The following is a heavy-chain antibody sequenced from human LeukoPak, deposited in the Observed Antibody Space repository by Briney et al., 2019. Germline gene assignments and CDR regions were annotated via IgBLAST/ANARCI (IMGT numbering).Heavy chain of an antibody. CDR2: IYHNGTP. V-gene: IGHV4/OR15-8*01. CDR1: VDSISSDNM. Sequence: SETLPLTCAVCVDSISSDNMWTWVRQSPGKGLEWIGEIYHNGTPNYSPSLKSRVTISADTFKNHFSLKLTSLTAADTAVYYCSTAPIQRGEGGDHYKYGMDVWGQGTTVIVSS. D-gene: IGHD2-2*02. CDR3: STAPIQRGEGGDHYKYGMDV. J-gene: IGHJ6*02.